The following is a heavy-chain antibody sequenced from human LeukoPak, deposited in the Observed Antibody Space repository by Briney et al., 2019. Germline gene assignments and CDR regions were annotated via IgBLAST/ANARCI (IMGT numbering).Heavy chain of an antibody. CDR3: ASQAGYSSSWYEFRAFDI. D-gene: IGHD6-13*01. Sequence: GASVKVSCKASGYIFTDYYMHWVRQAPGQELGWMGRINPNSGGTNYAQKFQGRVTMTRDTSISTAYTELSSLRSEDTATYYCASQAGYSSSWYEFRAFDIWGQGTMVTVSS. J-gene: IGHJ3*02. V-gene: IGHV1/OR15-1*01. CDR1: GYIFTDYY. CDR2: INPNSGGT.